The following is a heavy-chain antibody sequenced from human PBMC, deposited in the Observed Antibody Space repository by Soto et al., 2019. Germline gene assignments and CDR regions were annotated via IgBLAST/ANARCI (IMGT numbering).Heavy chain of an antibody. Sequence: QVQLQESGPGLVKPSQTLSLTCTVSGGSISSGDYYWSWIRQPPGKGLEWIGYIYYSGSTYYNPSLKSRVTLSVDTSKNQFSLKLSSVTAADTAGYYCARDRRGHYYDSSGYDYWGQGTLVTVSS. J-gene: IGHJ4*02. D-gene: IGHD3-22*01. CDR1: GGSISSGDYY. CDR3: ARDRRGHYYDSSGYDY. CDR2: IYYSGST. V-gene: IGHV4-30-4*01.